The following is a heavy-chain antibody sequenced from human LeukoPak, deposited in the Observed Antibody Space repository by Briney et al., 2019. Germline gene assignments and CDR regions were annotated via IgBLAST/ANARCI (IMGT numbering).Heavy chain of an antibody. CDR3: ASYDILTGYYRTGVDY. Sequence: PWGSLRLSCAASGFTFSSYSMNWVRQAPGKGLEWVSSISSSSSYIYYADSVKGRFTISRDNAKNSLYLQMNSLRAEDTAVYYCASYDILTGYYRTGVDYWGQGTLVTVSS. V-gene: IGHV3-21*01. D-gene: IGHD3-9*01. CDR1: GFTFSSYS. J-gene: IGHJ4*02. CDR2: ISSSSSYI.